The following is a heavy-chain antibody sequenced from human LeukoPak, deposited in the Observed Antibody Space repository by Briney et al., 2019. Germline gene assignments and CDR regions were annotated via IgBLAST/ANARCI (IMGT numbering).Heavy chain of an antibody. CDR3: ARRRGLTDYMDV. Sequence: GRSLRLSCAASGFNFSSYGMHWVRQAPGKGLEWVAVIWYDGSNKYYADSVKGRFTISRDNSKNTLYLQMNSLRAEDTDVYDCARRRGLTDYMDVWGKGTTVTVSS. V-gene: IGHV3-33*01. CDR1: GFNFSSYG. J-gene: IGHJ6*03. CDR2: IWYDGSNK. D-gene: IGHD1-14*01.